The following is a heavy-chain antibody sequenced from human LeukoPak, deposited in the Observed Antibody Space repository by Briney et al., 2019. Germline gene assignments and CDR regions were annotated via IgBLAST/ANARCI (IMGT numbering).Heavy chain of an antibody. CDR2: FYYSGST. CDR1: RGSISSYY. D-gene: IGHD6-19*01. CDR3: ARVHLSSGWYGGSGYYFDY. J-gene: IGHJ4*02. Sequence: SETLSLTFTVSRGSISSYYWSWIRQPPGKGLEWIGYFYYSGSTNYNPSLKSRVTISVDTSKNQFSLKLSSVTAADTAVYYCARVHLSSGWYGGSGYYFDYWGQGTLVTVS. V-gene: IGHV4-59*01.